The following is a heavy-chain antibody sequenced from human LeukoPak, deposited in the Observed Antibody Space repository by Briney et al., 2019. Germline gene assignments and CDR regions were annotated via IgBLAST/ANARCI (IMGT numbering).Heavy chain of an antibody. CDR3: ARDKSYNWFDP. J-gene: IGHJ5*02. CDR1: GGSITTGSYY. D-gene: IGHD3-10*01. Sequence: KASETLSLTCTVSGGSITTGSYYWIWIRQPAGKGLEWIGRIYTSGSTNYDPSLKSRVTMSVDTSKNQFSLKLSSVTAADTAVYYCARDKSYNWFDPWGQGTLVTVSS. V-gene: IGHV4-61*02. CDR2: IYTSGST.